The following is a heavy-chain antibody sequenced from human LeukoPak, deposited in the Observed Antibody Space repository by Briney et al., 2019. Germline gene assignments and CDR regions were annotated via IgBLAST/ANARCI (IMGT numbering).Heavy chain of an antibody. V-gene: IGHV3-23*01. J-gene: IGHJ4*02. CDR2: IRGSGGNT. Sequence: GGSLRLSCAASGFTFSAYAMTWVRQAPGKGLEWVSVIRGSGGNTYYADSVKGRFTISRDNSKNTLYLQMNSLRAEDTAVYYCAKDLYGDYGGIDYWGQGTLVTVSS. CDR3: AKDLYGDYGGIDY. CDR1: GFTFSAYA. D-gene: IGHD4-17*01.